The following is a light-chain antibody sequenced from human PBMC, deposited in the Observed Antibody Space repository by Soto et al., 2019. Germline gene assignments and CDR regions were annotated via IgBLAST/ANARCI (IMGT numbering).Light chain of an antibody. J-gene: IGKJ5*01. CDR1: QSITKY. CDR3: QQRSDWPIT. V-gene: IGKV3-11*01. CDR2: DAS. Sequence: EIVLTQSPATLSVSPGERATLSCRASQSITKYLAWYRQRPGQAPSLLIYDASNRATGIPARFSGSGSETDFTLTISSLEPEDSAVYYCQQRSDWPITFGQGTRLEIK.